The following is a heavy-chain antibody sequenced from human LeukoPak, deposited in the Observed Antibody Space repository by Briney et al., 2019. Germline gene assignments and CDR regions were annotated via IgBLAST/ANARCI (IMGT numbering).Heavy chain of an antibody. CDR1: GVTVSGNY. D-gene: IGHD1-26*01. CDR2: TYSGGST. Sequence: GGSLRLSCAASGVTVSGNYMNWVRQAPGEGLEWVSITYSGGSTYYVDSVKGRFSISRDNSKNTPFLQMNSLRAEDTAVYYCARDLSGSYTFDDWGQGTLVTVSS. J-gene: IGHJ4*02. CDR3: ARDLSGSYTFDD. V-gene: IGHV3-66*01.